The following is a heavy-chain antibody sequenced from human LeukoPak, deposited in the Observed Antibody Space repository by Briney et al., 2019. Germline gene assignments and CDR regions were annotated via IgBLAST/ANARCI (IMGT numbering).Heavy chain of an antibody. V-gene: IGHV3-7*03. Sequence: PGGSLRLSCAASGFTFSSHWMSWVRQAPGKGLEWVANIKKDGSEKYYVDSVKGRFTISRDNAKTSLYLQMNSLRAEDTAVYYCARGGKGDDAFDIWGQGTMVTVSS. D-gene: IGHD4-23*01. CDR3: ARGGKGDDAFDI. CDR2: IKKDGSEK. J-gene: IGHJ3*02. CDR1: GFTFSSHW.